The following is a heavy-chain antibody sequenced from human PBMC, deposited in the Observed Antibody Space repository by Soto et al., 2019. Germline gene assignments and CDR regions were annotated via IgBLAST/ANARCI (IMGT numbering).Heavy chain of an antibody. D-gene: IGHD6-19*01. CDR2: LYISGST. CDR3: ARMYNSGFYRPEGDYYFYGMDV. Sequence: PSETLSLTCSVSGASIRDYHWSWVRQPAGKGLEWIGRLYISGSTKYNPSLKSRVTMSADTSVNQFSLTLGSVTAADTAIYYCARMYNSGFYRPEGDYYFYGMDVWGQGTTVTVSS. CDR1: GASIRDYH. V-gene: IGHV4-4*07. J-gene: IGHJ6*02.